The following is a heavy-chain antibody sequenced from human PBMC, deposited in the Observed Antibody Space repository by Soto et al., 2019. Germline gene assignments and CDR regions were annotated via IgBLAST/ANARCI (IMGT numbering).Heavy chain of an antibody. CDR3: ASSGEGIAARPVFDY. V-gene: IGHV4-30-2*01. CDR1: GGSVSSAGHS. J-gene: IGHJ4*02. Sequence: PSETLSLTCAVSGGSVSSAGHSWSWIRQPPGEGLQWIGYIYQNGDTYYNPSLQGRVTISLDRTKNEFSLKLTSVTAADTAVYFCASSGEGIAARPVFDYWGQGTLVTVSS. CDR2: IYQNGDT. D-gene: IGHD6-6*01.